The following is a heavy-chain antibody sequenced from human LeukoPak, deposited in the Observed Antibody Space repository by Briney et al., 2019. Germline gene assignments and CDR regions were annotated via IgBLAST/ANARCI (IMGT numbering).Heavy chain of an antibody. V-gene: IGHV1-2*02. D-gene: IGHD2-2*01. CDR2: INPNSGGT. Sequence: GASVKVSCKASGYTFTGYYMHWVRQAPGQGLEWMGWINPNSGGTNYAQKFQGRVTMIRDTSISTAYMELSRLRSDDTAVYYCARGNLGYCSSTSCYQRGFDPWGQGTLVTVSS. J-gene: IGHJ5*02. CDR1: GYTFTGYY. CDR3: ARGNLGYCSSTSCYQRGFDP.